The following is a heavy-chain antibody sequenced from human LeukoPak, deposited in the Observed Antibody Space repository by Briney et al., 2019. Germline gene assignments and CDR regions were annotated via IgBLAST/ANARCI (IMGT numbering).Heavy chain of an antibody. D-gene: IGHD4-17*01. V-gene: IGHV3-33*01. CDR3: ARDDYGDYYFDY. CDR1: GFTFSSYG. CDR2: IWYDGSNK. Sequence: GGSLRLSCAASGFTFSSYGMHWVRQAPGKGLEWVAVIWYDGSNKYYADSVKGRFTISRDNAKNTLYLQMNSLRAEDTAVYYCARDDYGDYYFDYWGQGTLVTVSS. J-gene: IGHJ4*02.